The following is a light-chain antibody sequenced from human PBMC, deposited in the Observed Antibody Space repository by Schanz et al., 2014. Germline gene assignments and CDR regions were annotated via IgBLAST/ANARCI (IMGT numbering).Light chain of an antibody. CDR1: QSVRSN. CDR2: GAS. J-gene: IGKJ1*01. V-gene: IGKV3-15*01. Sequence: EIVMTQSPATLSVSPGERATLSCRASQSVRSNLAWYQQKPDQAPRLLIYGASPRATGIPGRFSGSGSGTEFTLTISSLQSEDFAVYYCQHYYNWPRTFGQGTKVEIK. CDR3: QHYYNWPRT.